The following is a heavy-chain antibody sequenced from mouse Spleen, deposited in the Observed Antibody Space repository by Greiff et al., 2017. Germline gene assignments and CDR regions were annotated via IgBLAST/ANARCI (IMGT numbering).Heavy chain of an antibody. CDR3: ARSPLYDYDWYFDV. J-gene: IGHJ1*01. D-gene: IGHD2-4*01. CDR2: IWSGGST. Sequence: VQLVESGPGLVQPSQSLSITCTVSGFSLTSYGVHWVRQSPGKGLEWLGVIWSGGSTDYNAAFISRLSISKDNSKSQVFFKMNSLQANDTAIYYCARSPLYDYDWYFDVWGAGTTVTVSS. CDR1: GFSLTSYG. V-gene: IGHV2-2*02.